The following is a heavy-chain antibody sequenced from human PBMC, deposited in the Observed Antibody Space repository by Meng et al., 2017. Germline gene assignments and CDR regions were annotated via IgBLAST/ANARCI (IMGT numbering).Heavy chain of an antibody. J-gene: IGHJ4*02. D-gene: IGHD2-21*02. CDR1: GGSFSGYY. V-gene: IGHV4-34*01. Sequence: QGPPQQGGAGLLKPSETLSLTCAVYGGSFSGYYWSWIRQPPGKGLEWIGEINHSGSTNYNPSLKSRVTISVDTSKNQFSLKLSSVTAADTAVYYCARDTVEAYCGGDCCPLGYWGQGTLVTVSS. CDR3: ARDTVEAYCGGDCCPLGY. CDR2: INHSGST.